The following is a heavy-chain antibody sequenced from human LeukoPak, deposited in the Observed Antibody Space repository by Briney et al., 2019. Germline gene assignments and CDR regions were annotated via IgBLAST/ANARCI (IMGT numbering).Heavy chain of an antibody. CDR1: XX. J-gene: IGHJ3*02. CDR3: ARSRYYGSKNDAFDI. V-gene: IGHV3-21*01. D-gene: IGHD3-10*01. Sequence: XXXNWXXXAXGKGLEWVSSISSSSSYIYYADSVKGRFTISRDNAKNSLYLQMNSLRAEDTAVYYCARSRYYGSKNDAFDIWGQGTMVTVSS. CDR2: ISSSSSYI.